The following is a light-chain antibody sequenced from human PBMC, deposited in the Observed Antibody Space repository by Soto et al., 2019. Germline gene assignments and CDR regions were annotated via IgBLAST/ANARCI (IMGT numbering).Light chain of an antibody. Sequence: EIVMTQSPATLSVSPGERATLSCRASQSVRSHLAWYQQKPGQAPRLLIYYASTRATGIPARFSGSGSEPEFTLTISSLQSEDFAVYYCQQYDSWPLAFGPGTKVDI. J-gene: IGKJ3*01. CDR1: QSVRSH. CDR3: QQYDSWPLA. V-gene: IGKV3-15*01. CDR2: YAS.